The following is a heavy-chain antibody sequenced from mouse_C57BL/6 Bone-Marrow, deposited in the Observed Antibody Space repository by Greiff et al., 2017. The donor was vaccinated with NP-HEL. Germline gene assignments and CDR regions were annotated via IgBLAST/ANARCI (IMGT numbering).Heavy chain of an antibody. CDR2: ISDGGSYT. CDR3: ARDRDLTWYFDV. D-gene: IGHD2-12*01. V-gene: IGHV5-4*01. CDR1: GFTFSSYA. J-gene: IGHJ1*03. Sequence: EVMLVESGGGLVKPGGSLKLSCAASGFTFSSYAMSWVRQTPEKRLEWVATISDGGSYTYYPDNVKGRFTISRDNAKNNLYLQMSHLKSEDTAMYYCARDRDLTWYFDVWGTGTTVTVSS.